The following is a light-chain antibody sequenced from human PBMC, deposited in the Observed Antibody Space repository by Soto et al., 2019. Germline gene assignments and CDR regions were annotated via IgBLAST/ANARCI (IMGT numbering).Light chain of an antibody. CDR3: QQYNNWPPGAT. CDR2: GAS. J-gene: IGKJ5*01. V-gene: IGKV3-15*01. Sequence: EIVMTQSPATLSVSPGERATLSCRASQSVSSNLAWYQQKPGQAPRLLIYGASTRATGIPARFSGSGSGTEFTRTISSLQSEDFAVYYCQQYNNWPPGATFGQGTRLEIK. CDR1: QSVSSN.